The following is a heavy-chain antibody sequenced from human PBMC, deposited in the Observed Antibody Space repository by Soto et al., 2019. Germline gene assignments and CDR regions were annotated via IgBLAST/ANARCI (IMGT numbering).Heavy chain of an antibody. J-gene: IGHJ5*01. V-gene: IGHV1-8*01. CDR3: ARGDSFSSSWYWFDS. D-gene: IGHD6-13*01. CDR1: GYTFTSYE. Sequence: ASVKVSCKASGYTFTSYEINWVRQATGQGLEWMGWMNPNNGNTGYAQNFQGRVSMTRNTSISTVYMELSSLGSDDTAVYYCARGDSFSSSWYWFDSWGQGTPVTVSS. CDR2: MNPNNGNT.